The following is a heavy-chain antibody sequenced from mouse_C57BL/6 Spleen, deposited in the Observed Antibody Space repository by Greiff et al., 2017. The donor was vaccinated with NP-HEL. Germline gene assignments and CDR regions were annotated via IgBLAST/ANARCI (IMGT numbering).Heavy chain of an antibody. J-gene: IGHJ3*01. Sequence: EVQLQQSGPVLVKPGASVKMSCKASGYTFTDYYMNWVKQSHGKSLEWIGVINPYNGGTSYNQKFKGKATLTVDKSSITAYMKLNSLTSEDSAVYYWARDGMTTVVEGFAYRGQGTLVTVAA. CDR1: GYTFTDYY. CDR2: INPYNGGT. V-gene: IGHV1-19*01. D-gene: IGHD1-1*01. CDR3: ARDGMTTVVEGFAY.